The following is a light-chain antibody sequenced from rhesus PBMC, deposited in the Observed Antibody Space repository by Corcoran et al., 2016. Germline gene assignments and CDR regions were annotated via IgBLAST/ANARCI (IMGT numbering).Light chain of an antibody. J-gene: IGKJ2*01. V-gene: IGKV1-94*01. CDR3: LQDYTTPYS. CDR2: AAY. CDR1: QGLHKE. Sequence: DIHMTQSPSSRSASVGDRVTVTCRASQGLHKELSWFQQKPGKAPRLLTYAAYSLEAGVSSRFSGSGSVTEFTLTFNSLQPKDVAKYYCLQDYTTPYSFGQGTKVEIK.